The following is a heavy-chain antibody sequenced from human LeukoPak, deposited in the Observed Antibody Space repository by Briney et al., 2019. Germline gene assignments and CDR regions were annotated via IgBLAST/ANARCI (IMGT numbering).Heavy chain of an antibody. V-gene: IGHV3-23*01. CDR1: GFTFSMYR. D-gene: IGHD6-19*01. Sequence: PGGSLRLSCAASGFTFSMYRMAWVRQAPGKGLEWVSVINDRGGYIQDADSVRGRFTISRDNYQNTLFLQMNSLRAEDTAVYYCVKERDRGIEVADDFDYWGQGTLVTVSS. J-gene: IGHJ4*02. CDR3: VKERDRGIEVADDFDY. CDR2: INDRGGYI.